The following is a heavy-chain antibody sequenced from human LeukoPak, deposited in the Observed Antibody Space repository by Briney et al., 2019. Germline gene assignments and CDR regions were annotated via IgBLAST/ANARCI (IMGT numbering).Heavy chain of an antibody. J-gene: IGHJ4*02. CDR1: GYTFTSYG. CDR3: ARGKAVAGRSAFDY. V-gene: IGHV1-18*01. CDR2: ISAYNGNT. D-gene: IGHD6-19*01. Sequence: ASVKVSCKASGYTFTSYGISWVRQAPGQGLEWMGWISAYNGNTNYAQKLQGRVTMTTDTSTSTAHMELSSLRSEDTAVYYCARGKAVAGRSAFDYWGQGTLVTVSS.